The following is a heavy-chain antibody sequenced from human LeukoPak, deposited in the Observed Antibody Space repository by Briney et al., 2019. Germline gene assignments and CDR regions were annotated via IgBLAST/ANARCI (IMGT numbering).Heavy chain of an antibody. CDR1: GYSFTSYW. D-gene: IGHD6-6*01. J-gene: IGHJ3*02. Sequence: ESLKISCKGSGYSFTSYWIVWVRQMPGKGLEWMGIIYPGDSDTRYSPSFQGQVTISADKSISTAYLQWSSLKASDTAMYYCARPPKSSSDAFDIWGQGTMVTVSS. CDR3: ARPPKSSSDAFDI. V-gene: IGHV5-51*01. CDR2: IYPGDSDT.